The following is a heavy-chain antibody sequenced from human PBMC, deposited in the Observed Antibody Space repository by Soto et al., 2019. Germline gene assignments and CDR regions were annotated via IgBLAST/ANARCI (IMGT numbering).Heavy chain of an antibody. CDR1: GYTFTSYA. V-gene: IGHV1-3*01. J-gene: IGHJ6*02. CDR2: INAGSGNT. CDR3: GRVSYYYGMDV. Sequence: ASVKVSCKAAGYTFTSYAMHWVRQAPGQRLEWMGWINAGSGNTKYSQKFQGRVTITRDTSASTAYMELSSLRSEDTAVYYCGRVSYYYGMDVWGQGTTVTVSS.